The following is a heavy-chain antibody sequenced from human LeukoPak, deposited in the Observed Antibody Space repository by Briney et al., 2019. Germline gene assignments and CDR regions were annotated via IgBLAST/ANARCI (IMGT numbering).Heavy chain of an antibody. Sequence: PGGSLRLSCAASGFTFGNYAMHWVRQAPGRGPEWVAVISHDASSESYADSVKGRFTISRDNAKNSLYLQMNGLRAEDTAVYYCARGTGSGWFDYWGQGTLVTVSS. CDR3: ARGTGSGWFDY. CDR2: ISHDASSE. D-gene: IGHD6-19*01. V-gene: IGHV3-30*03. J-gene: IGHJ4*02. CDR1: GFTFGNYA.